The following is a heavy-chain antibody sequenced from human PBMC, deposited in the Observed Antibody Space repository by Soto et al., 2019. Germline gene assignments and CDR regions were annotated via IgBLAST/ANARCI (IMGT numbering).Heavy chain of an antibody. V-gene: IGHV1-18*01. J-gene: IGHJ4*02. CDR3: ARDGGGSSWYVRMFPQPYYFDY. Sequence: GASVKVSCKASGYTFTSYGISWVRQAPGRGLEWMGWISAYNGNTNYAQKLQGRVTMTTDTSTSTAYMELRSLRSDDTAVYYCARDGGGSSWYVRMFPQPYYFDYWGQGTLVTVSS. CDR2: ISAYNGNT. D-gene: IGHD6-13*01. CDR1: GYTFTSYG.